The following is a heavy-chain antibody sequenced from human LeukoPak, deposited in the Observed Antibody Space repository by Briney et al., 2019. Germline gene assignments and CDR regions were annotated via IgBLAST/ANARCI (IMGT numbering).Heavy chain of an antibody. CDR2: INSDGSST. Sequence: GGSLRLSCAASGFTFSSYWMHWVRQAPGKGLVWVSRINSDGSSTSYADSVKGRFAISRDNAKNTLYLQMNSLRAEDTAVYYCASPGPVTTDPRDFQHWGQGTLVTVSS. J-gene: IGHJ1*01. D-gene: IGHD4-17*01. V-gene: IGHV3-74*01. CDR1: GFTFSSYW. CDR3: ASPGPVTTDPRDFQH.